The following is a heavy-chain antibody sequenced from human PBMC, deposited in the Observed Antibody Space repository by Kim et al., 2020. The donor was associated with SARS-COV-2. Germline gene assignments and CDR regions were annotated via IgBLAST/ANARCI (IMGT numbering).Heavy chain of an antibody. J-gene: IGHJ6*02. D-gene: IGHD4-17*01. CDR3: ATPLLDYGDYWRLYGMDV. V-gene: IGHV3-23*01. Sequence: GRFTSTRDNAKNTLYLQMNSLRAEDTAVYYCATPLLDYGDYWRLYGMDVWGQGTTVTVSS.